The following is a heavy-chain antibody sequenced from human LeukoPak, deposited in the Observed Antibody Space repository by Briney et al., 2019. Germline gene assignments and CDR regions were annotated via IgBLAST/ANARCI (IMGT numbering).Heavy chain of an antibody. CDR1: GGSFSGYY. V-gene: IGHV4-34*01. D-gene: IGHD6-13*01. Sequence: PSETLSLTCAVYGGSFSGYYWSWIRQPPGKGLEWIGEINHSGSTNYNPSLKSRVTISVDTSKNQFSLKLSSVTAADTAVYYCVRDSRYGSGWFEDGLDFWGQGTTVTVSS. CDR3: VRDSRYGSGWFEDGLDF. J-gene: IGHJ6*02. CDR2: INHSGST.